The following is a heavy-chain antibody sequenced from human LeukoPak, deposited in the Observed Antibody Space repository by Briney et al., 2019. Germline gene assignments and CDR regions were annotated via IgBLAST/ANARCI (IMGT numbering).Heavy chain of an antibody. V-gene: IGHV4-59*01. CDR3: ARGYFPYMDV. D-gene: IGHD2/OR15-2a*01. Sequence: TSETLSLPCTVSGDSISSYYWSWIRQPPGKGLEWIGHIYYSGSTNYNPSLKSRVTISIDTSKNQFSLKLSSVTAADTAVYYCARGYFPYMDVWGKGTTVTVSS. CDR1: GDSISSYY. J-gene: IGHJ6*03. CDR2: IYYSGST.